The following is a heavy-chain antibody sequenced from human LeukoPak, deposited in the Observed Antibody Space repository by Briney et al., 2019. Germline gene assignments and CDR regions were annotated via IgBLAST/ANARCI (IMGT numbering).Heavy chain of an antibody. V-gene: IGHV3-74*01. CDR2: INTDGSVS. J-gene: IGHJ5*02. CDR1: GFTFISYW. Sequence: HPGGSLRLSCAASGFTFISYWMHWVRQAPGKGLAWVARINTDGSVSAYPDSVEGRFTISRDNAKNTLLLQMNSLRAEDTAVYYCGRVNGDSAWVDPWGQGTLVTVSS. D-gene: IGHD3-10*01. CDR3: GRVNGDSAWVDP.